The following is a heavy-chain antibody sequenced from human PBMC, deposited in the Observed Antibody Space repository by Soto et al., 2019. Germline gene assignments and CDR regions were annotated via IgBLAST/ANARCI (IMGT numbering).Heavy chain of an antibody. V-gene: IGHV3-30*18. D-gene: IGHD6-6*01. J-gene: IGHJ6*02. CDR3: AKDREAAPFYYGLDV. CDR2: ISYDGGNK. Sequence: PGGSLRLSCAASGFTFSNYGMHWVRQAPGKGLEWVAVISYDGGNKDYADSVKGRFTISRDNSKNTLYLQMNSLRAEDTAVYYCAKDREAAPFYYGLDVWGQGTTVTVSS. CDR1: GFTFSNYG.